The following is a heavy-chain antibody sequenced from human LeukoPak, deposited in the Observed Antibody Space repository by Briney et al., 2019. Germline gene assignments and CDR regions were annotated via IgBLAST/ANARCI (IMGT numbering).Heavy chain of an antibody. J-gene: IGHJ4*02. Sequence: PGGSLRLSCAASGFSVGSNYMSWVRQAPGKGLEWVSVIYTGGTTHYAESVMGRVTISRHDSHNTVHLQMSGLRAEDTAVYYCAREGRFQSFDYWGQGTLVAVSS. V-gene: IGHV3-53*01. CDR1: GFSVGSNY. CDR3: AREGRFQSFDY. CDR2: IYTGGTT.